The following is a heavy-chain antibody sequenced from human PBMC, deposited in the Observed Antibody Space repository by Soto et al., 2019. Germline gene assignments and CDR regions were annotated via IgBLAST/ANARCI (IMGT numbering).Heavy chain of an antibody. D-gene: IGHD6-13*01. J-gene: IGHJ4*02. CDR1: GFTFSDYY. CDR2: ISGSGGVI. Sequence: GGSLRLSCAGSGFTFSDYYMSWIRQAPGKGLEWVSYISGSGGVIYYADSVKGRFTISRDNAKNSLYLQMNSLRAEDTAVYYCARDKGAYSSTRNDYWGQGTLVTVSS. V-gene: IGHV3-11*01. CDR3: ARDKGAYSSTRNDY.